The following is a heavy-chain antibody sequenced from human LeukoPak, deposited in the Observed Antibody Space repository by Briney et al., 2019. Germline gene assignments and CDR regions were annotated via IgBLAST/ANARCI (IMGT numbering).Heavy chain of an antibody. J-gene: IGHJ4*02. CDR1: GDSVSNNSAA. V-gene: IGHV6-1*01. CDR3: AGGWYFNY. Sequence: SQTLSLTCAISGDSVSNNSAAWDWIRQSPSRGLEWLGRTYYRSKWYNDYAVSVKSRITINPDTSKNHFSLQLNSVTPEDTGVYYCAGGWYFNYWGQGTLVTVSS. CDR2: TYYRSKWYN. D-gene: IGHD6-19*01.